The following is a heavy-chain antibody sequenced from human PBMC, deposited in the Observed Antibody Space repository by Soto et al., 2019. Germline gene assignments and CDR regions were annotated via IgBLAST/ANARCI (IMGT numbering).Heavy chain of an antibody. Sequence: QVQLVQSGAEVKKPEASVKVSCKASGYTFTDYYMHWVRQAPGQGPEWMGWINPNSGDTNYAQKLPGRVTMSRDTSIKTAYLELSRLRFDETAVYYCAKGGSYEYAYWCQGTLVTVSS. J-gene: IGHJ4*02. D-gene: IGHD1-26*01. V-gene: IGHV1-2*02. CDR3: AKGGSYEYAY. CDR2: INPNSGDT. CDR1: GYTFTDYY.